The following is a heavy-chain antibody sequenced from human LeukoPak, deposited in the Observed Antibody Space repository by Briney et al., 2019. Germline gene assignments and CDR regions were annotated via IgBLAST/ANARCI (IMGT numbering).Heavy chain of an antibody. CDR3: ARVIYDSSGYYPDY. Sequence: PSGTLSLTCAVSGGSISSTNWWSWVRQPPGKGLEWIGEIYHSGSTNYNPSLKSRVTMSVDKSKNQFSLMLSSVTAADTAVYYCARVIYDSSGYYPDYWGQGTLLTVSS. D-gene: IGHD3-22*01. J-gene: IGHJ4*02. V-gene: IGHV4-4*02. CDR1: GGSISSTNW. CDR2: IYHSGST.